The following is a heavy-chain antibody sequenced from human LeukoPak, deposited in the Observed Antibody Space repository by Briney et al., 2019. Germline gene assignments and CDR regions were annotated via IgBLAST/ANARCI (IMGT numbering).Heavy chain of an antibody. D-gene: IGHD2-15*01. CDR3: ARNSDWGCSGGTCYNYEGY. CDR1: GGSISSHY. V-gene: IGHV3-66*01. J-gene: IGHJ4*02. CDR2: TYSGGST. Sequence: ETLSLTCSVSGGSISSHYWSWIRQPPGKGLEWVSVTYSGGSTDYADSVKGRFTISRDNSKNTLYLQMNSLRAEDTAVYYCARNSDWGCSGGTCYNYEGYWGQGTLVTVSS.